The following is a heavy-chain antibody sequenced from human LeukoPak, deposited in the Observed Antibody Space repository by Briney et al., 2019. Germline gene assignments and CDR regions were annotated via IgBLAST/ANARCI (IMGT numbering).Heavy chain of an antibody. V-gene: IGHV3-7*01. CDR2: MKQDGSET. J-gene: IGHJ4*02. Sequence: GGSLRLSCAASGFTFSSYWMSWVRQAPGKGLEWVANMKQDGSETYYVDSVKGRFTISRDNAKNSLYLQMNSLRAENTAVYYCARRLRRNYFDYWGQGTLVTVSS. CDR3: ARRLRRNYFDY. D-gene: IGHD4-17*01. CDR1: GFTFSSYW.